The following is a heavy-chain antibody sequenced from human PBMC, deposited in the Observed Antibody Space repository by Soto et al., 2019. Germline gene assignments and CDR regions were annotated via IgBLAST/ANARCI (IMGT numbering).Heavy chain of an antibody. CDR1: GGSFSGYY. J-gene: IGHJ6*03. V-gene: IGHV4-34*01. D-gene: IGHD3-10*01. Sequence: SETLSLTCAVYGGSFSGYYWSWIRQPPGKGLEWIGEINHSGSTNYNPSLKSRVTISVDTSKNQFSLKLSSVTAADMAVYYCAVWFGEYYYYYMDVWGKGTTVTVSS. CDR2: INHSGST. CDR3: AVWFGEYYYYYMDV.